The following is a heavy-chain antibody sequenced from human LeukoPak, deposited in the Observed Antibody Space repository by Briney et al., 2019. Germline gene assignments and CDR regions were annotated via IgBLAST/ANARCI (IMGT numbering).Heavy chain of an antibody. CDR3: ASDSYSSIGYF. CDR2: ISPRGT. D-gene: IGHD6-13*01. J-gene: IGHJ4*02. CDR1: GGSFTGYY. V-gene: IGHV4-34*01. Sequence: SETLSLTCVRYGGSFTGYYWSWIRESPGKGLEWIGEISPRGTKYNPSLKSRVTISLDMTKNQFSLILTSVTAADAAVYFCASDSYSSIGYFWSQGTLVTVSS.